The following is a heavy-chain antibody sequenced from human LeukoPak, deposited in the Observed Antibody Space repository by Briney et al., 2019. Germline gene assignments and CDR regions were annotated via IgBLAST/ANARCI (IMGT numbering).Heavy chain of an antibody. CDR2: INHSGST. CDR1: GGSFSGYY. V-gene: IGHV4-34*01. Sequence: SETLSLTCAVYGGSFSGYYWSWIRQPPGKGLEWIGEINHSGSTNYNPSLKSRVTISVDTSKNQFSLKLSSVTAADTAVYYCARVLYYYDSSGYHRYYYYYYGMDVWGQGTTVTVSS. D-gene: IGHD3-22*01. CDR3: ARVLYYYDSSGYHRYYYYYYGMDV. J-gene: IGHJ6*02.